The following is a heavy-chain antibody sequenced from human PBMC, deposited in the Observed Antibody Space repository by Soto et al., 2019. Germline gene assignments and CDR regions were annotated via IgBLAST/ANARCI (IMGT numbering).Heavy chain of an antibody. CDR1: GFIFTNYG. CDR3: AKDRRTSSVVNYYVLDV. D-gene: IGHD6-19*01. J-gene: IGHJ6*02. CDR2: ISDNAVAT. V-gene: IGHV3-23*01. Sequence: GGSLRLSCEASGFIFTNYGMSWVRQAPGKGLEWVSAISDNAVATYHADSVKGRFSISRDNSKGTLYLQMNSLGAEDTAVYYCAKDRRTSSVVNYYVLDVWGQGTTVTVSS.